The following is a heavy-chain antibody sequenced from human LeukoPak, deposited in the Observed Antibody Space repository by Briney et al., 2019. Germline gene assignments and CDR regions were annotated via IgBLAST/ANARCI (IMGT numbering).Heavy chain of an antibody. CDR1: VFSVSSNY. V-gene: IGHV3-66*01. D-gene: IGHD4-23*01. CDR3: ARDIWSYGGNSGLDY. CDR2: IYSGGST. Sequence: GGSLRLSCAASVFSVSSNYMSWVRQAPRKGLEWVSVIYSGGSTYYADSVKGRFTISRDNSKNTLYLQMNSLRAEDTAVYYCARDIWSYGGNSGLDYWGQGTLVTASS. J-gene: IGHJ4*02.